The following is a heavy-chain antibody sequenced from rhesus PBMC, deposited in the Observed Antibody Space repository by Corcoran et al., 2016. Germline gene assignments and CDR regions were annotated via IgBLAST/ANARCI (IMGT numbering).Heavy chain of an antibody. D-gene: IGHD1-26*01. V-gene: IGHV1-111*02. CDR3: ATVGTGTDGYFDV. CDR1: GYPFTDYY. J-gene: IGHJ2*01. Sequence: EVQLVQSGAEVKTPGASVKISCQASGYPFTDYYLHWVRQAPGKGLEWMGRVDPEDGEAIHAQKFLDRVTITADTSTDTAYMELSSLRSEDTAVYYCATVGTGTDGYFDVWGPGTPITISS. CDR2: VDPEDGEA.